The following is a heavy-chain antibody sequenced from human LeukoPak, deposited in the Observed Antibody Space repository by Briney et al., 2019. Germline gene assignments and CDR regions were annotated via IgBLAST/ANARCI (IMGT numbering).Heavy chain of an antibody. CDR1: GGSFSGYY. V-gene: IGHV4-34*01. D-gene: IGHD3-10*01. CDR2: INHSGST. J-gene: IGHJ5*02. Sequence: PSETLSLTCAVYGGSFSGYYWSWIRQPPGKGLEWIGEINHSGSTNYNPSLKSRVTISVDTSKNQFSLKLSPVTAADTAVYYCAREGDLRGVMLTNWFDPWGQGTLVTVSS. CDR3: AREGDLRGVMLTNWFDP.